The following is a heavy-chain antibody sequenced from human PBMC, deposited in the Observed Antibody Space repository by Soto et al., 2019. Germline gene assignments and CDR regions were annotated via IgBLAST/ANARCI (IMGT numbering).Heavy chain of an antibody. D-gene: IGHD3-16*01. V-gene: IGHV4-59*01. CDR2: IFYSGSP. Sequence: SETLSLTCTVSGGSIRNYYWSWIRQPPGKGLEWIGCIFYSGSPNYSPSLRSRVTISVDTSKNQFSLELSSVTAADTAVYYCARVGRVSGSATDWFDPWGQGTLVTVS. CDR3: ARVGRVSGSATDWFDP. CDR1: GGSIRNYY. J-gene: IGHJ5*02.